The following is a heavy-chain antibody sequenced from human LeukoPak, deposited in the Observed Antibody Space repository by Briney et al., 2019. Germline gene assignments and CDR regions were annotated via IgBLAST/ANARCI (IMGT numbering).Heavy chain of an antibody. V-gene: IGHV3-48*03. CDR3: ARDGPRSGESSYDY. CDR2: ISSSGSTI. CDR1: GFTFSSYE. Sequence: GGSLRLSCAASGFTFSSYEMNWVRQAPGKGLEWVSYISSSGSTIYYADSVKGRFTISRDNAKRSLYLQMNSMRFEDTAVYYCARDGPRSGESSYDYWGQGTPVTVSS. D-gene: IGHD6-13*01. J-gene: IGHJ4*02.